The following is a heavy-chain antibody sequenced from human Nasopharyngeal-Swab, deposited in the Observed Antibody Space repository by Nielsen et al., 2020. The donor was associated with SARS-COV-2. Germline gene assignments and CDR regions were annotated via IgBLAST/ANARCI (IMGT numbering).Heavy chain of an antibody. D-gene: IGHD5-24*01. CDR3: ARSGWEMATIRVWFDP. V-gene: IGHV1-69*13. Sequence: SVKVSCKASGYTFTSYGISWVRQAPGQGLEWMGGIIPIFGTANYAQKFQGRVTITADESTSTAYMELSSLRSEDTAVYYCARSGWEMATIRVWFDPWGQGTLVTVSS. CDR2: IIPIFGTA. J-gene: IGHJ5*02. CDR1: GYTFTSYG.